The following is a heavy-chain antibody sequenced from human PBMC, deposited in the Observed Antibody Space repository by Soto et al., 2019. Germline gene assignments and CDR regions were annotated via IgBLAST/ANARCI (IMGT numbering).Heavy chain of an antibody. V-gene: IGHV1-2*04. J-gene: IGHJ6*02. CDR1: GYTVTGYY. Sequence: ASVKVSCKASGYTVTGYYMHWVRQAPGQVLEWMGWINPNSGGTNYAQKFQGWVTMTRDTSISTAYMELSRLRSDDTAVYYCARDLNFWSGYYTAPYYYYGMDVWGQGTTVTVS. CDR3: ARDLNFWSGYYTAPYYYYGMDV. CDR2: INPNSGGT. D-gene: IGHD3-3*01.